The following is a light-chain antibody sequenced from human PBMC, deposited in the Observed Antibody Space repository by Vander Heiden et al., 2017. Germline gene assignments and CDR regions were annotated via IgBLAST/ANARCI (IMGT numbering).Light chain of an antibody. J-gene: IGKJ4*01. CDR2: DAS. CDR3: QQRSNWPPT. V-gene: IGKV3-11*01. Sequence: EIVLSQSPATLSLSPGERATLSCRASQSVSSNLAWYQQKTGQTPRLLIYDASNRATSIPARFSGSGSGTDFTLPISSLEPEDFAVYYCQQRSNWPPTFGGGTKVEIK. CDR1: QSVSSN.